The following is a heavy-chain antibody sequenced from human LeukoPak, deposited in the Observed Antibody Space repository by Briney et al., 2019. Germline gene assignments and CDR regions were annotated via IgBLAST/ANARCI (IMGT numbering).Heavy chain of an antibody. V-gene: IGHV3-33*08. J-gene: IGHJ4*02. CDR3: GRDRIDRALDY. CDR2: LSPHGNYE. D-gene: IGHD2-15*01. CDR1: GLSFSSYD. Sequence: GGSLRLSCAASGLSFSSYDMNLFGQAPGKGLEWVAVLSPHGNYEYYADSVQGRFTFSRDDSKNVVYMQMNSLRVEPSAVYNDGRDRIDRALDYGGQGTLLTVSS.